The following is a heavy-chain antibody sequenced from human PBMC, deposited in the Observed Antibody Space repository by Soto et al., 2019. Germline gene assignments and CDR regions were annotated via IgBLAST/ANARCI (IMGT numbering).Heavy chain of an antibody. CDR2: AYHNGLT. Sequence: QVHLQESGPGLVKPSGTLSLTCAVSGDSITSNVWWSWIRQSPGKGLEWIGEAYHNGLTNYNPSLKSRVTMSTDTSKNQFSLKLTSVTAADTAMYYCARDAALPGEAVRFDYWGQGTLVTVSS. V-gene: IGHV4-4*02. CDR1: GDSITSNVW. J-gene: IGHJ4*02. D-gene: IGHD2-15*01. CDR3: ARDAALPGEAVRFDY.